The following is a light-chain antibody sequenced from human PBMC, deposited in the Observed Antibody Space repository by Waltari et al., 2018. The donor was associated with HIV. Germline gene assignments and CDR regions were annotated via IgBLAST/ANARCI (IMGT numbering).Light chain of an antibody. Sequence: SYVVTQPASVSVAPGQTARITCGGDEIATKDVHWYQQKQGQAPMLVLSSCRERPSGIPGRFSGSFFVTTTTATLTISRVEVGDEADYYCQLWNSRNDPAVVFGGGTKLTVL. V-gene: IGLV3-21*02. CDR2: SCR. CDR1: EIATKD. CDR3: QLWNSRNDPAVV. J-gene: IGLJ2*01.